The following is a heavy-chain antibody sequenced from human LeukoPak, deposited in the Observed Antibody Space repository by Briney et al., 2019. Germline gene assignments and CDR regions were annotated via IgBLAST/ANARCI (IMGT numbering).Heavy chain of an antibody. V-gene: IGHV1-46*01. CDR1: GYTFTNYL. CDR3: ARGGSAVAGRGWRAFDI. D-gene: IGHD6-19*01. CDR2: INPSNGDT. Sequence: ASVKVSCKASGYTFTNYLLHWVRQAPGQGLEWMGIINPSNGDTNYAQKFKGRVTMTGDTSTSTVFMDLYSLTSEDTAVYHCARGGSAVAGRGWRAFDIWGQGTMVTISS. J-gene: IGHJ3*02.